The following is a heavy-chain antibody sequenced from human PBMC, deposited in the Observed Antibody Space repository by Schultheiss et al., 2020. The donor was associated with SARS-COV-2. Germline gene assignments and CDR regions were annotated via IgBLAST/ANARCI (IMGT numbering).Heavy chain of an antibody. D-gene: IGHD3-22*01. Sequence: SVKVSCKASRYTFTSYYMHWVRQAPGQGLEWMGGIIPIFGTANYAQKFQGRVTITADDSTSTAYMELSSLRSEDTAVYYCARASPYYDRSGSEYFQHWGQGTLVTVS. CDR2: IIPIFGTA. CDR3: ARASPYYDRSGSEYFQH. V-gene: IGHV1-69*13. CDR1: RYTFTSYY. J-gene: IGHJ1*01.